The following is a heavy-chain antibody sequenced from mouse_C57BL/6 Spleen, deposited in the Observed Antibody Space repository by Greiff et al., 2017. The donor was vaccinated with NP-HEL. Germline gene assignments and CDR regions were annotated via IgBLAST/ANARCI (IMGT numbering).Heavy chain of an antibody. CDR1: GFTFSDYG. D-gene: IGHD1-2*01. Sequence: EVKLVESGGGLVKPGGSLKLSCAASGFTFSDYGMHWVRQAPEKGLEWVAYISSGSSNIYYADTVKGRFTISRDNAKNTLFLQMTSLRSEDTAMYYGARIRLTDWYFDVWGTGTTVTVSA. J-gene: IGHJ1*03. CDR2: ISSGSSNI. CDR3: ARIRLTDWYFDV. V-gene: IGHV5-17*01.